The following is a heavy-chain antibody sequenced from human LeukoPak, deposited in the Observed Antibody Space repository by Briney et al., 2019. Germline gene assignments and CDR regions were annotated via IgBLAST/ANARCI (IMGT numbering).Heavy chain of an antibody. CDR1: GYTFTSYG. J-gene: IGHJ4*02. CDR3: ARQVDTSMALPDY. Sequence: ASVKVSCKTSGYTFTSYGVSWVRQAPGQRLEWMGWISTYNYNTNYAQKFRGRVTLTKGTSTSTVYMELRSLRFDDTAIYYCARQVDTSMALPDYWGQGTLVTVSS. D-gene: IGHD5-18*01. CDR2: ISTYNYNT. V-gene: IGHV1-18*01.